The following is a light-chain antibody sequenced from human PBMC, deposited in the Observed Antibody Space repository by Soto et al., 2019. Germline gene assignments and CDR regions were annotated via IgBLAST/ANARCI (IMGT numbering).Light chain of an antibody. CDR1: SSDVGGYNY. J-gene: IGLJ1*01. Sequence: QSALTQPASVSGSPGQSITISCTGTSSDVGGYNYVSWYQQHSGKAPKLMIYEVSNRPSGVSNRFSGSKSGNTASLTISGLQAEDEADYYCSSYTSSSTLVFGTGTKVTV. CDR2: EVS. CDR3: SSYTSSSTLV. V-gene: IGLV2-14*01.